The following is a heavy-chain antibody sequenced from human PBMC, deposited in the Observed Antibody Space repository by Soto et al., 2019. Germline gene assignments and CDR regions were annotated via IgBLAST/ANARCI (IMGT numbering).Heavy chain of an antibody. Sequence: LNGACKAAGYRFSIYRVGLVRLTPGQGLEWMGWISAYNGNTNYAQKLQGRVTMTTDTSTSTAYMELRSLRSDDPAVYYCARDSTLGQLDYWGQGTLVTVSS. J-gene: IGHJ4*02. V-gene: IGHV1-18*01. CDR2: ISAYNGNT. D-gene: IGHD3-16*01. CDR3: ARDSTLGQLDY. CDR1: GYRFSIYR.